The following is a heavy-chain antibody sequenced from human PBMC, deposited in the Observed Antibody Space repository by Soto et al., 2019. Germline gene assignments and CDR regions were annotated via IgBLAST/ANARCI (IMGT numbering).Heavy chain of an antibody. CDR3: AREGQPAAGTTPHN. Sequence: QEQLVESGGGVVQPGRSLRLSCAASGFNFSSYAMHWVRQAPGKGLEWVAVISYDGGKKYYADLVQGRFTISRDNSQNTVYVEMTSLRAEDTAVYYCAREGQPAAGTTPHNWGQGTLVTVSS. V-gene: IGHV3-30*04. J-gene: IGHJ4*02. CDR1: GFNFSSYA. D-gene: IGHD6-13*01. CDR2: ISYDGGKK.